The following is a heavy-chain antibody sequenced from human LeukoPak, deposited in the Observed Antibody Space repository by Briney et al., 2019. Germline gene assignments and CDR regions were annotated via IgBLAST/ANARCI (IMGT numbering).Heavy chain of an antibody. CDR3: ATTPGGDSSGYYPWYFDL. D-gene: IGHD3-22*01. Sequence: GGSLRLSCAASGFTFSSYWMSWVRQAPGKGLEWVSSISSGSIHIYYADSVQGRFTISKDNAKNSLYLQMNGLRAEDTAVYYCATTPGGDSSGYYPWYFDLWGRGTLVTVSS. CDR2: ISSGSIHI. V-gene: IGHV3-21*01. CDR1: GFTFSSYW. J-gene: IGHJ2*01.